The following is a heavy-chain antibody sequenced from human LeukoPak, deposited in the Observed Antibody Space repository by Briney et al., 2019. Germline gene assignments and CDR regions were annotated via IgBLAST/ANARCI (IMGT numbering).Heavy chain of an antibody. CDR2: INPSGGST. J-gene: IGHJ6*03. V-gene: IGHV1-46*01. CDR1: GYTFTSYY. Sequence: ASVKVSCKASGYTFTSYYMHWVRQAPGQGLEWVGIINPSGGSTSYAQKFQGRVTMTRDTSTSTVYMELSSLRSEDTAVYYCARNQQLGPYYYYYMDVWGKGTTVTISS. CDR3: ARNQQLGPYYYYYMDV. D-gene: IGHD6-13*01.